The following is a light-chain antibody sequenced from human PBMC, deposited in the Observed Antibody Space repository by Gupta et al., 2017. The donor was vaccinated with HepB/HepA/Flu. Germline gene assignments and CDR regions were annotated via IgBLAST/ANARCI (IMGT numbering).Light chain of an antibody. CDR1: QSISSY. V-gene: IGKV1-39*01. Sequence: DIQMTQSPSSLSASVGDRVTITCRASQSISSYLNWYQQKPGKAPELLIYAASSLQSGVPSRFSGSGSGTDFTLTSSSLKPEDFATYYCQQSYRNPRSCGQGTKLEIK. J-gene: IGKJ2*04. CDR2: AAS. CDR3: QQSYRNPRS.